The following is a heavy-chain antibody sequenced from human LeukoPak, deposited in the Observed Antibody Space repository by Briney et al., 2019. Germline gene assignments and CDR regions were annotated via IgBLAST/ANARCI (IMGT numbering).Heavy chain of an antibody. CDR3: ARDVRYCSGGSCLHY. CDR2: ISSSSSYI. J-gene: IGHJ4*02. CDR1: GFTFSRYW. Sequence: GGSQRLSCAASGFTFSRYWMNWVRQAPGKGLEWVSSISSSSSYIYYADSVKGRFTISRGNAKNSLYLQMNSLRAEDTAVYYCARDVRYCSGGSCLHYWGQGTLVTVSS. V-gene: IGHV3-21*01. D-gene: IGHD2-15*01.